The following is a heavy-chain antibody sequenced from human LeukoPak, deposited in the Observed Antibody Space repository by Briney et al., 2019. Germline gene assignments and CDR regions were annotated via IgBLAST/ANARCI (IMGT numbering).Heavy chain of an antibody. CDR3: ARAYSRESGYDFVFEN. J-gene: IGHJ4*02. CDR2: IRYDGSTK. CDR1: GFTFSHFG. Sequence: LGRSLRLSCAASGFTFSHFGMHWVRQAPGKGLEWVAVIRYDGSTKYYADSVKGRFTISRDNSKNTVYLEMNSLRAEDTAVYYCARAYSRESGYDFVFENWGQGTLVTVS. V-gene: IGHV3-33*08. D-gene: IGHD5-12*01.